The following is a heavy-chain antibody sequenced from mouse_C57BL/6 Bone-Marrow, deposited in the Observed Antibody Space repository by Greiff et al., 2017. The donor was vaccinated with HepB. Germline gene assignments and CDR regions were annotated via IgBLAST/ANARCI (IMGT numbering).Heavy chain of an antibody. CDR2: IDPEDGDT. Sequence: VQLQQSGAELVRPGASVKLSCTASGFNIKDYYMHWVKQRPEQGLEWIGRIDPEDGDTEYAPKFQGKATMTAETSSNTAYLQLSSLTSEDTAVYYCTRGLWYWYFDVWGTGTTVTVSS. V-gene: IGHV14-1*01. D-gene: IGHD1-1*02. CDR3: TRGLWYWYFDV. CDR1: GFNIKDYY. J-gene: IGHJ1*03.